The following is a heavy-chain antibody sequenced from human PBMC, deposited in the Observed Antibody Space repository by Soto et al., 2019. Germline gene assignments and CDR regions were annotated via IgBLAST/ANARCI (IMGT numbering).Heavy chain of an antibody. CDR2: ISVSGNII. CDR1: GFTFSTYE. J-gene: IGHJ4*02. Sequence: HPGGSLRLSCAASGFTFSTYEFNWVRQAPGRGLEWISYISVSGNIIKYAESVKGRFTISRDNAENSLHLHMNNLRVDDTALYFCVRDTMRASAAASLDYWGQGTQVTVSS. CDR3: VRDTMRASAAASLDY. V-gene: IGHV3-48*03. D-gene: IGHD2-2*01.